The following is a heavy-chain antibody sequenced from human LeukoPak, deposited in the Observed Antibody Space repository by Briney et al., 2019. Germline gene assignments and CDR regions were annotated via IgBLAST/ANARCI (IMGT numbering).Heavy chain of an antibody. CDR1: GGSISGYY. J-gene: IGHJ4*02. V-gene: IGHV4-59*08. CDR2: IYYSGST. D-gene: IGHD3-22*01. CDR3: ARHYYDTSGYRADY. Sequence: SETLSLTCTVSGGSISGYYWSWIRQPPGKGLEWIGYIYYSGSTNYNPSLKSRVTISVDTSKNQFSLKLSSVTAADTAVYYCARHYYDTSGYRADYWGEGTLVTVSS.